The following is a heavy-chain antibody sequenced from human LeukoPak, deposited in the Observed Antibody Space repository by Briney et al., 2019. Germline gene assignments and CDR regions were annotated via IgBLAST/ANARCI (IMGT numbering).Heavy chain of an antibody. V-gene: IGHV3-7*01. D-gene: IGHD6-13*01. CDR1: GFTFSSYW. CDR3: ARVSGSSWYGAFDI. CDR2: IKQDGSEK. Sequence: PGGSLRLSCAASGFTFSSYWMSWVRQAPGKGLEWVANIKQDGSEKYYVDSVKGRFTTSRDNAKNSLYLQMNSLRAEDTAVYYCARVSGSSWYGAFDIWGQGTMVTVSS. J-gene: IGHJ3*02.